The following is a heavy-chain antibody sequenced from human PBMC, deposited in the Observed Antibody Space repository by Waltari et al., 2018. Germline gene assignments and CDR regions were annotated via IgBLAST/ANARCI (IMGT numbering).Heavy chain of an antibody. CDR2: IYHSGST. Sequence: QLQLQESGSGLVKPSQTLSLTCAVSGGSISSGGYSWSWIRQPPGKGLEWIGYIYHSGSTYYNPSLKSRVTISVDRSKNQFSLKLSSVTAADTAVYYCARVGSSDDYYYYMDVWGKGTTVTVSS. V-gene: IGHV4-30-2*01. D-gene: IGHD6-25*01. J-gene: IGHJ6*03. CDR3: ARVGSSDDYYYYMDV. CDR1: GGSISSGGYS.